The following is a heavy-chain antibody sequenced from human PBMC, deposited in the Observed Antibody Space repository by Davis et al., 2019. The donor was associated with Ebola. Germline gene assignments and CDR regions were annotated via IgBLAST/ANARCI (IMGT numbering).Heavy chain of an antibody. CDR2: VILKSGAT. J-gene: IGHJ4*02. D-gene: IGHD4-11*01. Sequence: GSCKASGYTFTDYNIHWMRQAPGQGLEWLGRVILKSGATNYAQKFQGRVTMTRDTSISTVYMELSSLRYDDTADYYCARGHNYAHEYWGQGTLVTVSS. V-gene: IGHV1-2*06. CDR3: ARGHNYAHEY. CDR1: GYTFTDYN.